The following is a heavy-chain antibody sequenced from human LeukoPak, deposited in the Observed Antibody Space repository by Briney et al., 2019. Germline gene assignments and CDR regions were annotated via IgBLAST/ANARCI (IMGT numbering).Heavy chain of an antibody. Sequence: GGSLRLSCAASEFTFSSYALNWVRQAPGKGLEWVSGISGIGGTTYCADSVKGRFTISRDNSKNTLYLQMNSLRVDDTAVYYCARGRYYGMDVWGKGTTVTVSS. CDR2: ISGIGGTT. V-gene: IGHV3-23*01. CDR3: ARGRYYGMDV. J-gene: IGHJ6*04. CDR1: EFTFSSYA.